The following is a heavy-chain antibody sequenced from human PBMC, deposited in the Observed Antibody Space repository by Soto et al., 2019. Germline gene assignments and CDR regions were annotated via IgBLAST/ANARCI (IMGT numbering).Heavy chain of an antibody. CDR1: GFTFSSYW. V-gene: IGHV3-7*03. D-gene: IGHD3-3*01. CDR2: IKQDGSEK. J-gene: IGHJ5*02. CDR3: ARERAPHYDFWSGYYRYWFDP. Sequence: PGGSLRLSCAASGFTFSSYWMSWVRQAPGKGLEWVANIKQDGSEKYYVDSVKGRFTISRDNAKNSLYLQMNGLRAEDTAVYYCARERAPHYDFWSGYYRYWFDPWGQGTLVTVSS.